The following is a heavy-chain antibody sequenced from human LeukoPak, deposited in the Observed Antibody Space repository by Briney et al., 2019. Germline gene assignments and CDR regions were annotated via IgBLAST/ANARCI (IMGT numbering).Heavy chain of an antibody. CDR1: GFTFSSYA. CDR3: AKVLTGHGSCPSGTFDY. D-gene: IGHD3-10*01. Sequence: GGSLRLSCAASGFTFSSYAMSWVRQAPGKGLEWVSAISGSGGSTYYADSVKGRFTISRDNSKNTLYLQMNSLRAEDTAVYYCAKVLTGHGSCPSGTFDYWAREPWSPSPQ. J-gene: IGHJ4*02. CDR2: ISGSGGST. V-gene: IGHV3-23*01.